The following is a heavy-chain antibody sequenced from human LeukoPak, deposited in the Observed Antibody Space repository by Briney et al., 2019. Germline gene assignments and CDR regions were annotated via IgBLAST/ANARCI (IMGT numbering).Heavy chain of an antibody. Sequence: GGSLRLSCAASGLTFSGSAMGWVLQAPGKGLEWVSLISGSGNSTYYADSVKGRFTISRDNSKNTLYLQMNSLRAEDTAVYYCAKVLVLVSANRYYFDYWGQGTLVTVSS. J-gene: IGHJ4*02. CDR2: ISGSGNST. CDR3: AKVLVLVSANRYYFDY. V-gene: IGHV3-23*01. CDR1: GLTFSGSA. D-gene: IGHD2-15*01.